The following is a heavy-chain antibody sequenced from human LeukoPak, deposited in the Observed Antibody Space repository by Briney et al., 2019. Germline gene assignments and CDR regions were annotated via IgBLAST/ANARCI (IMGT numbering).Heavy chain of an antibody. CDR2: INHSGST. D-gene: IGHD3-3*01. Sequence: SETLSLTCAVYGGSFSGYYWSWIRQPPGKGLEWIGEINHSGSTNYNPSLKSRVTISVDTSKNQFSLKLSSVTAADTAVYYCARDLSDFWSGGLNAFDIWGQGTMVTVSS. V-gene: IGHV4-34*01. CDR3: ARDLSDFWSGGLNAFDI. CDR1: GGSFSGYY. J-gene: IGHJ3*02.